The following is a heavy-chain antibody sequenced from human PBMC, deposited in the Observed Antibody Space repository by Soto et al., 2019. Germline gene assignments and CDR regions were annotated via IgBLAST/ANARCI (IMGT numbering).Heavy chain of an antibody. CDR1: GFTFSAFS. V-gene: IGHV3-48*02. J-gene: IGHJ4*02. CDR2: IYGSSSTM. Sequence: QPGGSLRLSCAGSGFTFSAFSMNWVRQAPGKGLEWISYIYGSSSTMYYADSVKGRFSISRDNAKSSLYLQMNNLTHEDTAVYYCARDRPVDYWGQGTPVTVSS. CDR3: ARDRPVDY.